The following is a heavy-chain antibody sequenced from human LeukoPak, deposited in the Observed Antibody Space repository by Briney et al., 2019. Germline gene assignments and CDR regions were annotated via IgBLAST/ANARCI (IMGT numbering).Heavy chain of an antibody. V-gene: IGHV4-59*01. J-gene: IGHJ5*02. CDR3: ARDVGVLRFLEWLSREEWFDP. CDR1: GASISSYY. Sequence: PSETLSLTCTVSGASISSYYWNWIRQPPGRGLEWIGYIYYSGSTNYNPSLKSRVTISIGTSKNQFSLKLSSVTAADTAVYYCARDVGVLRFLEWLSREEWFDPWGQGTLVTVSS. D-gene: IGHD3-3*01. CDR2: IYYSGST.